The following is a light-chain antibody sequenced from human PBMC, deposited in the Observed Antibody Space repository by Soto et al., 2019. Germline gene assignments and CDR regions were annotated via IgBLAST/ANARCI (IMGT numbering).Light chain of an antibody. CDR2: DVT. CDR1: TGDIGGYNH. CDR3: CSYASTGTWV. Sequence: QSALTQPASVSGSPGQSITISCTGTTGDIGGYNHVSWYQQHPGKAPKLLIYDVTVRPSGLSDRFSGSKSVNTASLTISGLRTEDEADYYCCSYASTGTWVFGGGTKLTVL. V-gene: IGLV2-14*03. J-gene: IGLJ3*02.